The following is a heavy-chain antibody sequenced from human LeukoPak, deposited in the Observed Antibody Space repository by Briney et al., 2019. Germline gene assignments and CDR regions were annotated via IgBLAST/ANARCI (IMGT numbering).Heavy chain of an antibody. CDR2: IINSGDST. CDR1: GFTFSSYA. Sequence: GGPLRLSCAASGFTFSSYAMSWVRQAPGKGLEWVSSIINSGDSTYYADSVKGRFTISRDNSKNTLYLQMNSLRAEDTAVYYCAREGLYYDYIWGSYRWPTYFDYWGQGTLVTVSS. CDR3: AREGLYYDYIWGSYRWPTYFDY. D-gene: IGHD3-16*02. V-gene: IGHV3-23*01. J-gene: IGHJ4*02.